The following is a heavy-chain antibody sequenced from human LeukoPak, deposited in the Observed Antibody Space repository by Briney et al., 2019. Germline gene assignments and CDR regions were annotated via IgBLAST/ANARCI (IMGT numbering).Heavy chain of an antibody. J-gene: IGHJ4*02. D-gene: IGHD1/OR15-1a*01. CDR1: GFVFSASV. V-gene: IGHV3-30*03. CDR3: ARDGNSPADY. CDR2: ISHDGSDK. Sequence: PGGSLRLSCAASGFVFSASVMHWVRQGQGKGLEWVAVISHDGSDKFYADSVKGRFIISRDNSKNTLYLQMNSLRPEDTGVYYCARDGNSPADYWGQGTLVTVSS.